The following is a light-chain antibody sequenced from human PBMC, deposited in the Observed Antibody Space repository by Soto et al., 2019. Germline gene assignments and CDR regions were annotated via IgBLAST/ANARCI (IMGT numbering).Light chain of an antibody. CDR3: QSYDISLSVSVV. J-gene: IGLJ2*01. Sequence: QAVVTQPPSVSGAPGQRVTISCTGSSSNIGAGYDVQWYQQLPGAAPGLLIFGNTNRPSGVPDRFSGSRSGTSASLAISGLQAEDEADYYCQSYDISLSVSVVFGGGTKLTVL. CDR2: GNT. V-gene: IGLV1-40*01. CDR1: SSNIGAGYD.